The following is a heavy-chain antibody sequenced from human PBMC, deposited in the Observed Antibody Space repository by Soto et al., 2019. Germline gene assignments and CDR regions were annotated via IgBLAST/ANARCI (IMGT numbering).Heavy chain of an antibody. V-gene: IGHV3-30*18. J-gene: IGHJ4*02. CDR1: GFNFDNYG. CDR2: ITYDGSNK. Sequence: GGSLRLSCQASGFNFDNYGMHWVRQAPGKGLEWVAVITYDGSNKYYADSVKGRFTISRDNSKNTLSLHLNTLKPEDTAVYHCAKDRVGGTFYTPLGFWGQGTLVTVPQ. D-gene: IGHD1-7*01. CDR3: AKDRVGGTFYTPLGF.